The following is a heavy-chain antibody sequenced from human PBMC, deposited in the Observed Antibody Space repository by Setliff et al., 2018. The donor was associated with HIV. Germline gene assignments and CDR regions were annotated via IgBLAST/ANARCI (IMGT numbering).Heavy chain of an antibody. J-gene: IGHJ6*03. V-gene: IGHV4-39*01. CDR2: IYYSGST. CDR1: GGSISTGTYY. D-gene: IGHD6-13*01. Sequence: SETLSLTCTVSGGSISTGTYYWGWIRQPPGKRLEWLGSIYYSGSTSYNPSLSSRLTVSVDTSKNQVSLRLSSVTAADTGVYYCARHRDPPGTSWIYYYYYMDLWGEGTTVTVSS. CDR3: ARHRDPPGTSWIYYYYYMDL.